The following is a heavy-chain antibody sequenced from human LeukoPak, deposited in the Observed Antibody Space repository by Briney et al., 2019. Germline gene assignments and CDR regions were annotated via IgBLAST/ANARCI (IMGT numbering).Heavy chain of an antibody. V-gene: IGHV3-21*01. CDR3: ARDGGSSGTGAYYMDV. Sequence: GGSLRLSCAASGFTFSSYSMNWVRQAPGKGLEWVASISSGSNYEYYADLVKGRFTISRDNAKNSLYLQMNSLRAEDTAVYYCARDGGSSGTGAYYMDVWGKGTTVTVSS. CDR2: ISSGSNYE. D-gene: IGHD2-15*01. J-gene: IGHJ6*03. CDR1: GFTFSSYS.